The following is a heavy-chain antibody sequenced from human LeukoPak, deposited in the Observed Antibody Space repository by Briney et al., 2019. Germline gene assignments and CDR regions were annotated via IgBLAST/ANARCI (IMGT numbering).Heavy chain of an antibody. J-gene: IGHJ4*02. V-gene: IGHV3-43D*03. CDR2: ISWDGGST. CDR3: AKQISDRTWGLDY. Sequence: GGSLRLSCAASGFTFDDYAMHWVRQAPGKGLEWVSLISWDGGSTYYADSVKGRFTISRDNSKNSLYLQMNSLRAEDTALYYCAKQISDRTWGLDYWGQGTLVTVSS. CDR1: GFTFDDYA. D-gene: IGHD3-16*01.